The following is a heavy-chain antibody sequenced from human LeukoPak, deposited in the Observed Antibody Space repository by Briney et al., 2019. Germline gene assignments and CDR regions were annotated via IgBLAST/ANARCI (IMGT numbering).Heavy chain of an antibody. CDR3: ARERVTTIFGVVTLDPFDY. J-gene: IGHJ4*02. CDR2: INAYNGNT. Sequence: GASLKVSCKASGYTFTSYGISWVRQAPGQGLEWMGLINAYNGNTNYAQKLQGRVTMTTDTSTSTAYMELRSLRSDDTAVYYCARERVTTIFGVVTLDPFDYWGQGTLVTVSS. D-gene: IGHD3-3*01. CDR1: GYTFTSYG. V-gene: IGHV1-18*01.